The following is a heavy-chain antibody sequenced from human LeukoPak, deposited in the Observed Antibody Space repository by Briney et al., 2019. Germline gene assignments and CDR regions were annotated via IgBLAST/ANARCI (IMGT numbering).Heavy chain of an antibody. J-gene: IGHJ4*02. CDR1: GGTFSSYP. V-gene: IGHV1-18*01. CDR2: ISAYNGNT. CDR3: ARRDILTGYYMFDY. D-gene: IGHD3-9*01. Sequence: APVKVSCKASGGTFSSYPISWVRQAPGQGLEWMGWISAYNGNTNYAQKLQGRVTMTTDTSTSTAYMELRSLRSDDTAVYYCARRDILTGYYMFDYWGQGTLVTVSS.